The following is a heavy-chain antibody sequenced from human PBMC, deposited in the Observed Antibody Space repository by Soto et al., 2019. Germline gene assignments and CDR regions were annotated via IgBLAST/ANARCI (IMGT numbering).Heavy chain of an antibody. CDR3: ARSFFYQGSDSRGYPFDAFDV. D-gene: IGHD3-22*01. CDR2: VIPETGDT. J-gene: IGHJ3*01. V-gene: IGHV1-2*02. CDR1: GYTFTDYY. Sequence: ASVKVSCKTSGYTFTDYYMHWVRQAPGQGLEWMGWVIPETGDTSYAENFQGRVTTTRDTSITTAYMALTSLTSDDAAVYYCARSFFYQGSDSRGYPFDAFDVWGPGTLVT.